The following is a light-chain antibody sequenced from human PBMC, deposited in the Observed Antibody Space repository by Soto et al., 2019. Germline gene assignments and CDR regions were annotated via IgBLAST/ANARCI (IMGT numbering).Light chain of an antibody. CDR1: SSDVGAYNY. V-gene: IGLV2-14*01. CDR2: EVR. Sequence: QSALTQPASVSGSPGQSITISCTGPSSDVGAYNYVSWYQQHPGKAPKLMIFEVRDRPSGVTNRFSGSKSGNTASLTIAGLQAEDEADYYCSSYTSSNTLVFGGGTKLTVL. J-gene: IGLJ2*01. CDR3: SSYTSSNTLV.